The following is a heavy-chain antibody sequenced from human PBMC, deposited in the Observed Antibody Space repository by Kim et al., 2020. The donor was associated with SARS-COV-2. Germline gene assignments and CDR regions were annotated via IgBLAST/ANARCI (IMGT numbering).Heavy chain of an antibody. J-gene: IGHJ4*02. Sequence: SSYYNRALKNRITISVEPSKNQFSLKLSSVTAADTAVYYCARGLRYFDLWGQGTLVTVSS. D-gene: IGHD3-9*01. V-gene: IGHV4-30-2*04. CDR3: ARGLRYFDL. CDR2: SS.